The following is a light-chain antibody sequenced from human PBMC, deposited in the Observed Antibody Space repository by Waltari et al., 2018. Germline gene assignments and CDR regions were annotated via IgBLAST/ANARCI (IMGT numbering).Light chain of an antibody. CDR3: LQDYIFPLT. CDR2: AAS. V-gene: IGKV1-6*01. Sequence: AIQMTHSPSSLSASVGDRVTITCRASEDIRNDLGWYQQKPGKAPRLLIFAASTLQSGVPSRFSGSGSGTDFTLTISSLQPEDFATYFCLQDYIFPLTFGGGTTVEI. CDR1: EDIRND. J-gene: IGKJ4*01.